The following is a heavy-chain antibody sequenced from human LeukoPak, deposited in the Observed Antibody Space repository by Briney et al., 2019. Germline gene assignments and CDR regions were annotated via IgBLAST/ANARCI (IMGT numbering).Heavy chain of an antibody. CDR3: ARGRLGYSSGWYRYAEYFQH. D-gene: IGHD6-19*01. Sequence: SETLSLTCAVYGGTFSGYYWSWIRQPPGKGLEWIGEINHSGSTNYNPSLKSRVTISVDTSKNQFSLKLSSVTAADTAVYYCARGRLGYSSGWYRYAEYFQHWGQGTLVTVSS. CDR1: GGTFSGYY. V-gene: IGHV4-34*01. J-gene: IGHJ1*01. CDR2: INHSGST.